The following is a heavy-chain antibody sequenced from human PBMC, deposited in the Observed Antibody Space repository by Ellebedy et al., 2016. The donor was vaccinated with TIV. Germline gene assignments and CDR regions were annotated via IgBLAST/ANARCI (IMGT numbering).Heavy chain of an antibody. V-gene: IGHV3-66*01. D-gene: IGHD2-21*01. CDR3: ARDPGGGGDFGYNWFDP. CDR1: GIIVSDYF. Sequence: PGGSLRLSCEASGIIVSDYFMNWVRQAPGKGLEWVSVLYPDAKTNYTDSVNGRFIASRDSSKNTLYLQMNSLTAEDTAVYYCARDPGGGGDFGYNWFDPWGQGTLVTVSS. J-gene: IGHJ5*02. CDR2: LYPDAKT.